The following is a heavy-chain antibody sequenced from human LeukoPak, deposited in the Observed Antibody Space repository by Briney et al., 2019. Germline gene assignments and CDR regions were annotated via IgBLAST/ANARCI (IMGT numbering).Heavy chain of an antibody. CDR1: RFTFSTYW. Sequence: GGSLRLSCAASRFTFSTYWMSWVRQAPGKGLEWVANIKPDGGEKYYVDSAKGRFTISRDSAKNSLYLQMSSLRAEDTAVYYCASGNWNDRAFDIWGQGTMVTVSS. D-gene: IGHD1-20*01. V-gene: IGHV3-7*01. J-gene: IGHJ3*02. CDR2: IKPDGGEK. CDR3: ASGNWNDRAFDI.